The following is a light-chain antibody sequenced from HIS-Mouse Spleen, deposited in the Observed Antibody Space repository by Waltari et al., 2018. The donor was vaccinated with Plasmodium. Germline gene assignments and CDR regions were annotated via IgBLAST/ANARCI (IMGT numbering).Light chain of an antibody. CDR1: SSDVGSYNL. V-gene: IGLV2-23*03. Sequence: QSALTQPASVSGSPGQSITISCTGTSSDVGSYNLVSWYQQHPGKAPKLMISEGSKRPSGVSNCFSGSKSGNTASLTISGLQAEDEADYYCCSYAGSSTFVFGGGTKLTVL. CDR2: EGS. CDR3: CSYAGSSTFV. J-gene: IGLJ3*02.